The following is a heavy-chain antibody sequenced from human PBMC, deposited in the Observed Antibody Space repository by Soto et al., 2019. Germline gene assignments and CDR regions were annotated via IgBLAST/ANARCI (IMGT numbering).Heavy chain of an antibody. CDR2: IYYSGGT. CDR3: TREQSDDNYFDP. CDR1: GAALSSGGYF. D-gene: IGHD6-19*01. Sequence: SETLSLTSTASGAALSSGGYFYTWVRQPPGKGLEWLGYIYYSGGTNYNPSLKSRVTISLDKSKSQFSLRLISVTAADTAVYYCTREQSDDNYFDPWGQGTLVTVSS. V-gene: IGHV4-61*08. J-gene: IGHJ5*02.